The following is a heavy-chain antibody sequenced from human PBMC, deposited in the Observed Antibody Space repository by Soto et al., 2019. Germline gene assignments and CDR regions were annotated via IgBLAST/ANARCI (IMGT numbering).Heavy chain of an antibody. CDR2: ISGSDDST. CDR3: AKRSSSSTFDY. D-gene: IGHD6-6*01. V-gene: IGHV3-23*01. J-gene: IGHJ4*02. Sequence: EVQLLESGGGLVPPGESLRLSCAASGFTFSSYAMSWVRQAPGKGLEWVSVISGSDDSTYYADSVKGRFTISRDNSKNTLYLQMNSLRAEDTAVYYCAKRSSSSTFDYWGQGTLVTVSS. CDR1: GFTFSSYA.